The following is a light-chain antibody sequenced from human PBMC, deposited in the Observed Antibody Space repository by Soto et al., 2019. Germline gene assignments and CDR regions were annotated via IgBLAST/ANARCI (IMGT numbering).Light chain of an antibody. CDR3: QQRLLWPIT. Sequence: DIVLTQSPATLSLSPGDRVTLSCRASQTVGRYLSWYQHSPGQGPRLLVDDASNRATGVPARFSGSGSETDFTLTISSLEPEDFAVYYCQQRLLWPITFGQGTRLEIK. CDR2: DAS. J-gene: IGKJ5*01. V-gene: IGKV3-11*01. CDR1: QTVGRY.